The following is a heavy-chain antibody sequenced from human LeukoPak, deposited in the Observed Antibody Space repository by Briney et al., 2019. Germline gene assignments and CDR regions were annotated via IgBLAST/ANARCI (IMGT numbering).Heavy chain of an antibody. Sequence: GGSLRLSCAASGFTFSSYEMNWVRQAPGKGLEWVSYISSSGSTIYYADSVKGRFTISRDNAKNSLYLQMNSLRAADTAVYYCARGARNYYDSSGYYYYYYYYMDVWGKGTTVTVSS. D-gene: IGHD3-22*01. V-gene: IGHV3-48*03. CDR1: GFTFSSYE. CDR3: ARGARNYYDSSGYYYYYYYYMDV. CDR2: ISSSGSTI. J-gene: IGHJ6*03.